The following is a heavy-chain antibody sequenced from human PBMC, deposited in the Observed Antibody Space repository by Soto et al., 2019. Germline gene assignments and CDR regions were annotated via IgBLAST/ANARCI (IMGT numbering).Heavy chain of an antibody. CDR1: GYTFTSYG. J-gene: IGHJ3*02. CDR3: ARMEDIVAKTDDFDI. CDR2: ISAYNGNT. V-gene: IGHV1-18*01. D-gene: IGHD5-12*01. Sequence: ASVKVSCKASGYTFTSYGISWVRQAPGQGLEWMGWISAYNGNTNYAQKLQGRVTMTTDTSTSTAYMELRSLRSDDTAVYYCARMEDIVAKTDDFDIWGQGTMVTVAS.